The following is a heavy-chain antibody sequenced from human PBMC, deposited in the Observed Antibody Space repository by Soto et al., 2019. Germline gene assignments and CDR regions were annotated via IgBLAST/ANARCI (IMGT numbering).Heavy chain of an antibody. Sequence: SETLSLTCTVSGISVSTSDYCWGWVRQPPGKGLDWIGNIYYSGSTFYNPSLRSRVTLSVDTSKNQFSLRLNSVTAADTAVYFCAGFVVPASRNSDFDYWGQGTLVTVSS. CDR1: GISVSTSDYC. CDR3: AGFVVPASRNSDFDY. V-gene: IGHV4-39*01. CDR2: IYYSGST. D-gene: IGHD2-15*01. J-gene: IGHJ4*02.